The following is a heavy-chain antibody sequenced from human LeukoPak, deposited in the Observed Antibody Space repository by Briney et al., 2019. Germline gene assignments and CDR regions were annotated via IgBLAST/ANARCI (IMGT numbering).Heavy chain of an antibody. CDR3: AREGGGYCSSTSCYNQYYFDY. J-gene: IGHJ4*02. Sequence: GGSRRLSCSASGFTFSDYAMHWVRQAPGKGLEFVSAISSNGGTKYYADSVKGRFTISRDNSKNTLYLQMNSLRAEDTAVYYCAREGGGYCSSTSCYNQYYFDYWGQGTLVTVSS. CDR2: ISSNGGTK. CDR1: GFTFSDYA. D-gene: IGHD2-2*02. V-gene: IGHV3-64*04.